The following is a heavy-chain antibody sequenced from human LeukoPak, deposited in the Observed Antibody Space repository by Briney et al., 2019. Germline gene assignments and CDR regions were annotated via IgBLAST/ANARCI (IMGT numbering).Heavy chain of an antibody. CDR3: AKGGYCSSTSCYQDY. CDR1: GFTFSDYY. Sequence: GGSLRLSCVASGFTFSDYYMSWIRQAPGKGLEWVSYISSSGSTIYYADSVKGRFTVSRDNAKNSLYLQMNSLRAEDTALYYCAKGGYCSSTSCYQDYWGQGTLVTVSS. V-gene: IGHV3-11*01. CDR2: ISSSGSTI. J-gene: IGHJ4*02. D-gene: IGHD2-2*01.